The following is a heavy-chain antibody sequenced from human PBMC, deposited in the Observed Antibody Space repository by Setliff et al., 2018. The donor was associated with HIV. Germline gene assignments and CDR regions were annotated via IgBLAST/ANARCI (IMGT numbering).Heavy chain of an antibody. D-gene: IGHD3-9*01. CDR3: ARAPPPLRYFDWEPLDAFDI. V-gene: IGHV1-18*04. CDR2: ISPYNGNT. J-gene: IGHJ3*02. Sequence: ASVKVSCKASGYTFNSYTISWLRQAPGQGLEWMGWISPYNGNTDYAQEMQGRLTMTTDTSTSTAYMDLESLTSDDTAVYYCARAPPPLRYFDWEPLDAFDIWGQGTMVT. CDR1: GYTFNSYT.